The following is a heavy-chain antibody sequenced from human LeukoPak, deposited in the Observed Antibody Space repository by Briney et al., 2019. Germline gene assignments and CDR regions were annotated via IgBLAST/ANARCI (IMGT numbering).Heavy chain of an antibody. CDR3: ARASYSYDISGWVPFDY. D-gene: IGHD3-22*01. V-gene: IGHV4-61*02. Sequence: SQTLSLSCTVSGNSISSGDYYWSWIRQPAGKGLEWIGRIYTSGSTTYNPSLKSRVTISGDTSENQFSLRLSSVTAADTAVYYCARASYSYDISGWVPFDYWGQGTLVTVSS. CDR2: IYTSGST. J-gene: IGHJ4*02. CDR1: GNSISSGDYY.